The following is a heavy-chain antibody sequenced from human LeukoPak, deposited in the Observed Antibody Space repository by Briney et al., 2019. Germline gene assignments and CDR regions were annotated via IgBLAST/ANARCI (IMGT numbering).Heavy chain of an antibody. CDR1: GFTFSSYA. V-gene: IGHV3-64*01. J-gene: IGHJ4*02. Sequence: GGSLRLSCAASGFTFSSYAMHWVRQAPGKGLEYVSAISSNGGSTYYANSVKGRFTISRDNSKNTLYLQMGSLRAEDMGVYYWAREGFVYWGQGTLVTVSS. CDR2: ISSNGGST. CDR3: AREGFVY.